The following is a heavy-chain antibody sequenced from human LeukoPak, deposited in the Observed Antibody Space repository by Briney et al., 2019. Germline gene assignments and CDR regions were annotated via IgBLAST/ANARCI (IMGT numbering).Heavy chain of an antibody. V-gene: IGHV3-53*01. CDR2: IYSDGTT. CDR3: ARAPNWRFDH. D-gene: IGHD1-1*01. CDR1: GFSFSSIY. Sequence: PGGSLRLSCAASGFSFSSIYMNWVRQAPGKGLEWVSVIYSDGTTYYADSVKGRFTISRDDSKNTLYLHMNSLRAEDTAVYYCARAPNWRFDHWGQGTLVTVSS. J-gene: IGHJ4*02.